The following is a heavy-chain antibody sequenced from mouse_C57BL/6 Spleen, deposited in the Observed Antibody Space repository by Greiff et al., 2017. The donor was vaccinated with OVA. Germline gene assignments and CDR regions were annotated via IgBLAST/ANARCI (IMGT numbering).Heavy chain of an antibody. CDR1: GYTFTSYW. D-gene: IGHD1-1*01. Sequence: QVQLKQPGAELVKPGASVKMSCKASGYTFTSYWITWVKQRPGQGLEWIGDIYPGSGSTNYNEKFKSKATLTVDTSSSTAYMQLSSLTSEDSAVYYCARSGYYYGSSYRYFDVWGTGTTVTVSS. V-gene: IGHV1-55*01. CDR2: IYPGSGST. CDR3: ARSGYYYGSSYRYFDV. J-gene: IGHJ1*03.